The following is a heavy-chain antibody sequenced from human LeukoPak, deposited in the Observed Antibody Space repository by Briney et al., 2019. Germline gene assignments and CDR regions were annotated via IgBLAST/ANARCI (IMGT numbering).Heavy chain of an antibody. Sequence: GGSLRLSCAASGFTFSSYWMHWVRQAPGKGLVWVSRINTDGSSTSYADSVKGRFTISRDNAKNTLYLQMNSLRAEDTALYHCARGRYSSSWYDYWGQGTLVTVSS. D-gene: IGHD6-13*01. V-gene: IGHV3-74*01. CDR3: ARGRYSSSWYDY. CDR2: INTDGSST. CDR1: GFTFSSYW. J-gene: IGHJ4*02.